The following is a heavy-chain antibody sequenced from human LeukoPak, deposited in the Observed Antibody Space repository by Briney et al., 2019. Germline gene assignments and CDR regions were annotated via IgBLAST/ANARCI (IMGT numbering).Heavy chain of an antibody. CDR3: ARDHGGYYFDY. CDR1: GGSISSSSYY. Sequence: SETLSLTCTVSGGSISSSSYYWSWFRQPPGKRLEWIGHIYYSGSTNYNPSLKSRVSISVDTSKNQFSLRLNSVTAADTAVYYCARDHGGYYFDYWGQATLVTVSS. CDR2: IYYSGST. V-gene: IGHV4-61*01. J-gene: IGHJ4*02. D-gene: IGHD3-16*01.